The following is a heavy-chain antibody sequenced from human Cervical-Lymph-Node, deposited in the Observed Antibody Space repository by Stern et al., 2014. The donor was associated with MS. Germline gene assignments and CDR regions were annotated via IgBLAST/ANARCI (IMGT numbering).Heavy chain of an antibody. CDR2: IYWNDDK. CDR1: GFSLNTHGVG. J-gene: IGHJ5*02. Sequence: QVTLRESGPTLVKPTQTLTLTCIVSGFSLNTHGVGVGWIRQPQGKALEWLALIYWNDDKRYSSSLKSRLTITKDSSKNQVVLTMTNMHPTDIGTYYCARGRVRPGGDWFDPWGQGTLVTVSS. V-gene: IGHV2-5*04. CDR3: ARGRVRPGGDWFDP. D-gene: IGHD1-26*01.